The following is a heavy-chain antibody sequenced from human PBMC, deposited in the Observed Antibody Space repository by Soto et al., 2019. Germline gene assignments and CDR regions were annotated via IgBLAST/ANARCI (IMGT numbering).Heavy chain of an antibody. CDR1: GFTFSNAW. CDR3: TTDPTNYDFWSGYYSPFRYYYYGMDV. V-gene: IGHV3-15*07. D-gene: IGHD3-3*01. Sequence: GGSLRLSCAASGFTFSNAWMNWVRQAPGKGLEWVGRIKSKTDGGTTDYAAPVKGRFTISRDDSKNTLYLQMNSLKTEDTAVYYCTTDPTNYDFWSGYYSPFRYYYYGMDVWGQGTTVTVSS. J-gene: IGHJ6*02. CDR2: IKSKTDGGTT.